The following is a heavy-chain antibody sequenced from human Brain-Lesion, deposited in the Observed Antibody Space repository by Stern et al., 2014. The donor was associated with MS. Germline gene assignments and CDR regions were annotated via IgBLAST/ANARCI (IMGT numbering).Heavy chain of an antibody. CDR2: INGDGSRT. CDR3: ARAHVDTWDWFDP. J-gene: IGHJ5*02. CDR1: GFTFSTYW. D-gene: IGHD5-18*01. V-gene: IGHV3-74*02. Sequence: EVQLVESGGDFVQPGGSLRLSCTASGFTFSTYWMHWVRQAPGKGLGWVSRINGDGSRTSYADSVKGGFTISRDNAKNTLYVQMNSLRVEDTAVYYCARAHVDTWDWFDPWGQGTLVTVSS.